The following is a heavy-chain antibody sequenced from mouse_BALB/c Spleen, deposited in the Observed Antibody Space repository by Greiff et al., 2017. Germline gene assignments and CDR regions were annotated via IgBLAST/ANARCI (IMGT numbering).Heavy chain of an antibody. CDR1: GYTFTSYW. CDR3: TRLLRGYYAMDY. Sequence: LQQPGSELVRPGASVKLSCKASGYTFTSYWMHWVKQRPGQGLEWIGNIYPGSGSTNYDEKFKSKATLTVDTSSSTAYMQLSSLTSEDSAVCYCTRLLRGYYAMDYWGQGTSVTVSS. D-gene: IGHD1-1*01. J-gene: IGHJ4*01. V-gene: IGHV1S22*01. CDR2: IYPGSGST.